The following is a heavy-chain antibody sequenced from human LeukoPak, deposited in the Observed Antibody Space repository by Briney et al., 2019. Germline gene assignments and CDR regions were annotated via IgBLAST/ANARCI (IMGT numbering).Heavy chain of an antibody. CDR3: AKDPRIGQWEPQGDDAFDI. CDR2: IRYDGSNK. J-gene: IGHJ3*02. D-gene: IGHD1-26*01. Sequence: GGSLRLSCAASGFTFSSYGMHWVRQAPGKGLEWVAFIRYDGSNKYYADSVKGRFTISRDNSKNTLYLQMNSLRAEDTAVYYCAKDPRIGQWEPQGDDAFDIWGQGTMVTVPS. CDR1: GFTFSSYG. V-gene: IGHV3-30*02.